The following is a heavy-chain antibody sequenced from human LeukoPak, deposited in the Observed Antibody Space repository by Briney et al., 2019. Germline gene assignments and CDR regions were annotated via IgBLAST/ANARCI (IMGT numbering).Heavy chain of an antibody. CDR3: AREGHGVVMVYGNAFDI. CDR2: IKQDGSEK. Sequence: PGGSLRLSCAASGFTFSSYWMSWVRQAPGKGPEWVANIKQDGSEKYYVDSVKGRFTISRDNAKNSLYLQMNNLRGEDTAVYYCAREGHGVVMVYGNAFDIWGQGTMVTVSS. CDR1: GFTFSSYW. V-gene: IGHV3-7*01. D-gene: IGHD2-8*01. J-gene: IGHJ3*02.